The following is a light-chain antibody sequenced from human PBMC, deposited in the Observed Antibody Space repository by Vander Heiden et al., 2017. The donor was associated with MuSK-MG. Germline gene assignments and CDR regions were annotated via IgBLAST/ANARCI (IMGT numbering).Light chain of an antibody. Sequence: EIVLTQSPGTLSSSPGETATLSCRASQSVGSSFLAWYQQKPDQAPRLLIYAASRSANGIPDRFSGSGSETDFTLTSSRREPEDFAVYYGQQYGSSYTFGQGTKLEIK. J-gene: IGKJ2*01. V-gene: IGKV3-20*01. CDR1: QSVGSSF. CDR2: AAS. CDR3: QQYGSSYT.